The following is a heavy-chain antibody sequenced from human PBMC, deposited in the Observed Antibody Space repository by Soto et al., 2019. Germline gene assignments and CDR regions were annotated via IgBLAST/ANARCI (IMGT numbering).Heavy chain of an antibody. V-gene: IGHV4-59*01. Sequence: SETLSLTCTVSGDSISSYYWSWIRQPPGKGLEWIGYIYYSGTTNYNPSLKSRVSISVDTSKGQFSLKLTSVTAADTAVYYCARASYYYDRSGYHYSGFDHWGQGTLVTV. D-gene: IGHD3-22*01. CDR2: IYYSGTT. CDR3: ARASYYYDRSGYHYSGFDH. J-gene: IGHJ4*02. CDR1: GDSISSYY.